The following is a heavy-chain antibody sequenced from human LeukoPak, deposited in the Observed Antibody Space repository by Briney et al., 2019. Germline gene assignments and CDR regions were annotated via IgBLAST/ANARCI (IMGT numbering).Heavy chain of an antibody. J-gene: IGHJ3*02. Sequence: WGSLRLSCAASGFTFSSYGMSWVRQAPGKGLEWVSASVISVGGTTTYYADSVKGRFTISRDNSKNTLYLQMNSLRAEDTAVYYCARGFYPPLGFDIWGQGTMVTVSS. D-gene: IGHD3-16*01. CDR1: GFTFSSYG. CDR2: ISVGGTTT. V-gene: IGHV3-23*01. CDR3: ARGFYPPLGFDI.